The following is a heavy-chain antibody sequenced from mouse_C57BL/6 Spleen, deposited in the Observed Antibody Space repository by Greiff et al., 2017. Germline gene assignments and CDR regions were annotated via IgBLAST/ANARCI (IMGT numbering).Heavy chain of an antibody. CDR3: ARRWDGYFDV. J-gene: IGHJ1*03. CDR2: IDPSDSYT. D-gene: IGHD4-1*01. Sequence: VQLQQPGAELVRPGTSVKLSCKASGYTFTSYCMHWVKQRPGQGLEWIGVIDPSDSYTNYNQKFKGKATLTVDTSSSTAYMQLSSLASEDAAVYYCARRWDGYFDVWGTGTTVTVSS. V-gene: IGHV1-59*01. CDR1: GYTFTSYC.